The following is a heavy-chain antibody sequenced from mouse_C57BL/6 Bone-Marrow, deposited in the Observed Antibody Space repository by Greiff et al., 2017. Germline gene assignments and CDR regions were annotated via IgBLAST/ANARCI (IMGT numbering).Heavy chain of an antibody. CDR3: AKGIYYGNVYYFDY. J-gene: IGHJ2*01. V-gene: IGHV1-39*01. Sequence: VQLQQSGPELVKPGASVKISCKASGYSFTDYNMNWVKQSTGKSLEWIGVINPNYGTTSYNQKFKGKATLTVDQSSSTAYMQLNSLTSEDSAVYYCAKGIYYGNVYYFDYWGQGTTLTVSS. CDR2: INPNYGTT. CDR1: GYSFTDYN. D-gene: IGHD2-1*01.